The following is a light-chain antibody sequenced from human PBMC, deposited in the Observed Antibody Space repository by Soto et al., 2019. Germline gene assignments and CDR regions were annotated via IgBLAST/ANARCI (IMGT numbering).Light chain of an antibody. CDR1: QSVSSN. Sequence: EIVMTQSPATLSVSPGERATLSCRSSQSVSSNLAWYQQKPGQAPRLLIYGASTRATGIPARFSGSGSGTEFTLTISSLQSEDFAVYYCQQYNNWPPWTFGQVTKVAIK. J-gene: IGKJ1*01. V-gene: IGKV3-15*01. CDR2: GAS. CDR3: QQYNNWPPWT.